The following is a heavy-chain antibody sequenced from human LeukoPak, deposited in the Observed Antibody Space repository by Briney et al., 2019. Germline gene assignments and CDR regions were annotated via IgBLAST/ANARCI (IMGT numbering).Heavy chain of an antibody. D-gene: IGHD2-2*01. CDR2: ISSGGSTI. Sequence: PGGSLRLSCGASGFTFSSYEMNWVRQAPGKGLEWISYISSGGSTIHYADSVRGRFTIFRDDAENSLYLQMNSLRAEDTALYHCVRDRTVGVPGTLNFDFWGRGTLVTVSS. J-gene: IGHJ4*02. CDR3: VRDRTVGVPGTLNFDF. CDR1: GFTFSSYE. V-gene: IGHV3-48*03.